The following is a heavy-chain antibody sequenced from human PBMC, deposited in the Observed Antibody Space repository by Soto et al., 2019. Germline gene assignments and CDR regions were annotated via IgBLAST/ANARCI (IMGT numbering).Heavy chain of an antibody. D-gene: IGHD4-17*01. CDR2: IIPILGIA. CDR3: ARSRYDYGDPIDY. J-gene: IGHJ4*02. CDR1: GGTFSSYT. V-gene: IGHV1-69*02. Sequence: SVKVSCKASGGTFSSYTISWVRQAPGQGLEWMGRIIPILGIANYAQKFQGRVTITADKSTSTAYMELSSLRSEDTAVCYCARSRYDYGDPIDYWGQGTLVTV.